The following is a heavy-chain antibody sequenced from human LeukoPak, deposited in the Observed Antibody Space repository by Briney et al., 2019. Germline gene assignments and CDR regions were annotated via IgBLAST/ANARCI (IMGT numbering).Heavy chain of an antibody. Sequence: GRSLRLSCVASGFTFRSYAMHWVRQAPGKGLEWVIVISSDGTNKYYADSVKGRFTVSRDNAKNSLYLQMNSLRAEDTAVFYCARDGGYCSGGSCNNWFDPWGQGTLVTVSS. J-gene: IGHJ5*02. CDR3: ARDGGYCSGGSCNNWFDP. V-gene: IGHV3-30-3*01. CDR1: GFTFRSYA. D-gene: IGHD2-15*01. CDR2: ISSDGTNK.